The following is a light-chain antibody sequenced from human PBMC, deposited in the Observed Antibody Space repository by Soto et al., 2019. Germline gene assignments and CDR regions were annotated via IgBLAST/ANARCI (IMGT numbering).Light chain of an antibody. CDR2: DVN. J-gene: IGLJ1*01. CDR1: SSDIGASNY. Sequence: QSALTQPASVSGSPGQSITISCTGTSSDIGASNYVSWYQQHPGQAPKLMISDVNNRPSGISDRFSGSKSGNTASLTISGLQDEDAADYYCYSWNSNSDTHYVFGTGTKLTVL. CDR3: YSWNSNSDTHYV. V-gene: IGLV2-14*03.